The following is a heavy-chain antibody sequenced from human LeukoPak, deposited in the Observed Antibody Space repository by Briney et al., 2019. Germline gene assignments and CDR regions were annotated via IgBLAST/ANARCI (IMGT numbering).Heavy chain of an antibody. V-gene: IGHV4-34*01. J-gene: IGHJ4*02. CDR2: INDSGST. CDR1: GGSFSGYY. Sequence: TDTLSLTRAVYGGSFSGYYWSWIRQPPGKGLEWIGEINDSGSTNYNPSLKSQVTISVDTSKNQFSLKLSSVTAADAAVYYCARTHTVTTSYLDYWGQGTLVTVS. D-gene: IGHD4-17*01. CDR3: ARTHTVTTSYLDY.